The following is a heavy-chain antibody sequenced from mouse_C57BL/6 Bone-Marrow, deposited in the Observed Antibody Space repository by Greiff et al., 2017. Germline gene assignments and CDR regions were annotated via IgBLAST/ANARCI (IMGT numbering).Heavy chain of an antibody. CDR1: GYTFTDYE. Sequence: VKLMESGAELVRPGASVTLSCKASGYTFTDYEMHWVKQTPVHGLEWIGAIDPETGGTAYNQKFKGKAILTAAKSSSTAYMELRRLTSEDSAVYYGTRGYYYYGSPWFAYWGQGTLVTVSA. J-gene: IGHJ3*01. V-gene: IGHV1-15*01. CDR3: TRGYYYYGSPWFAY. CDR2: IDPETGGT. D-gene: IGHD1-1*01.